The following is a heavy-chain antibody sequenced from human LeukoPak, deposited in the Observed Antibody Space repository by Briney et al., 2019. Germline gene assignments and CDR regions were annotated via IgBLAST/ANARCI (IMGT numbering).Heavy chain of an antibody. J-gene: IGHJ3*02. V-gene: IGHV3-48*01. Sequence: PGGSLRLSYAASGFTFSSYSMNWVRQAPGKGLEWVSYISSSSSTIYYADSVKGRFTISRDNAKNSLYLQMNSLRAEDTAVYYCATPLGYCSSTSRYRAFDIWGQGTMVTVSS. D-gene: IGHD2-2*02. CDR1: GFTFSSYS. CDR2: ISSSSSTI. CDR3: ATPLGYCSSTSRYRAFDI.